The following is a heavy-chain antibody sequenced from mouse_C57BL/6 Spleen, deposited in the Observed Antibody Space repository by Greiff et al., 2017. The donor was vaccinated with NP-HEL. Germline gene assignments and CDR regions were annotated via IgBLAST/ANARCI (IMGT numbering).Heavy chain of an antibody. J-gene: IGHJ2*01. V-gene: IGHV5-17*01. Sequence: EVKLVESGGGLVKPGGSLKLSCAASGFTFSDYGMHWVRQAPEKGLEWVAYISSGSSTIYSAATVKGRFTISRDNAKNTLFLQMTSLRSEDTAMYYCARAWDDDYWGQGTTLTVSS. CDR1: GFTFSDYG. CDR3: ARAWDDDY. CDR2: ISSGSSTI. D-gene: IGHD4-1*01.